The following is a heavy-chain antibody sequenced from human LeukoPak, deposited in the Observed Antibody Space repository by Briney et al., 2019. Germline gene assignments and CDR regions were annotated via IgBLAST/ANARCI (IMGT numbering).Heavy chain of an antibody. CDR1: GGSISSYY. V-gene: IGHV4-4*07. CDR3: ARADFWSGDRFNY. J-gene: IGHJ4*02. CDR2: IYNSGST. Sequence: SETLSLTCPVSGGSISSYYWRWIRQPAGKGLEWIGRIYNSGSTDYNPSRKSPVTMSVDKSKNPLSLKLSSVTAADTAVYYCARADFWSGDRFNYWGQGTLVTVSS. D-gene: IGHD3-3*01.